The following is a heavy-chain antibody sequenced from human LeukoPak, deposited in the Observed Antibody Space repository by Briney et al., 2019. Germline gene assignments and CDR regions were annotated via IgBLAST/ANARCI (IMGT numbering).Heavy chain of an antibody. V-gene: IGHV1-69*05. CDR2: IIPIFGTA. CDR3: ARERVVGATTSCDY. D-gene: IGHD1-26*01. Sequence: SVKVSCKASGGTFSSYAISWVRQAPGQGLEWMGGIIPIFGTANYAQKFQGRVTITTDESTSTAYMELSSLRSEDMAVYYCARERVVGATTSCDYWGQGTLVTVSS. CDR1: GGTFSSYA. J-gene: IGHJ4*02.